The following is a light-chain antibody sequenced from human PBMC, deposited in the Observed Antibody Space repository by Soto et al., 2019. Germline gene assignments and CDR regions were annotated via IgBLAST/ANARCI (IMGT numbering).Light chain of an antibody. Sequence: QSVLTQPASVSGSPGQSITISCTGTSSDVGGYSCYQQHPGKAPKLTIYDVSNRPSAVSNRFSGSKSVNTASLTISGLQAEDEADYYCSSYTSISTRVFGTGTKLTVL. CDR2: DVS. CDR1: SSDVGG. V-gene: IGLV2-14*01. CDR3: SSYTSISTRV. J-gene: IGLJ1*01.